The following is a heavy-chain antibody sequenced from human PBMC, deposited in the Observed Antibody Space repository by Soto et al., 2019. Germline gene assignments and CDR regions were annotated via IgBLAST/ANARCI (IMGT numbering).Heavy chain of an antibody. D-gene: IGHD3-9*01. CDR3: ARGLEYYDILTGYYGSYGMDV. CDR2: INHSGST. V-gene: IGHV4-34*01. J-gene: IGHJ6*02. Sequence: PSETLSLTCAVYGGSFSGYYWSWIRQPPGKGLEWIGEINHSGSTNYSPSLKSRVTISVDTSKNQFSLKLSSVTAADTAVYYCARGLEYYDILTGYYGSYGMDVWGQGTTVTVSS. CDR1: GGSFSGYY.